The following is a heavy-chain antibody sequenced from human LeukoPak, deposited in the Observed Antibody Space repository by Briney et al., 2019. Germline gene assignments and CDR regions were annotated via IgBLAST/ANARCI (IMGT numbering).Heavy chain of an antibody. CDR2: MYYSGST. CDR1: GGSIRRGAYC. Sequence: PSQSLSLTCTVSGGSIRRGAYCWSWIRQPPGKGLEWIGYMYYSGSTYSNPSLENPLTISVDTSKNTFSLKLSSVTAADTAVYYCARDVWFGELAPSYFDYWGQGNLVTVSS. J-gene: IGHJ4*02. CDR3: ARDVWFGELAPSYFDY. V-gene: IGHV4-30-4*01. D-gene: IGHD3-10*01.